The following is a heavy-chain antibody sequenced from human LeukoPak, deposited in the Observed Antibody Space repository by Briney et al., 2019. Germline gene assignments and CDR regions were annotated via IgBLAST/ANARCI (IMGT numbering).Heavy chain of an antibody. Sequence: ASVKVSCKASGYTFTSYGISWVRQAPGQGLEWMGWISAYNGNTNYAQKLQGRVTMTTDTSASTAYMELRSLRSDDTAVYYCARRGYSYGQYYFDYWGQGTLVTVSS. J-gene: IGHJ4*02. CDR1: GYTFTSYG. V-gene: IGHV1-18*01. CDR3: ARRGYSYGQYYFDY. CDR2: ISAYNGNT. D-gene: IGHD5-18*01.